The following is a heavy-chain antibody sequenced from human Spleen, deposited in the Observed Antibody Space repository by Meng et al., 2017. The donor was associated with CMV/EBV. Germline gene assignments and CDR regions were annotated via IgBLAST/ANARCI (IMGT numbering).Heavy chain of an antibody. V-gene: IGHV3-7*01. D-gene: IGHD6-19*01. CDR2: IKQDGSGK. J-gene: IGHJ4*02. CDR1: GFTFSSYW. CDR3: ARERGWYGLPWY. Sequence: GESLKISCAASGFTFSSYWMSWVRQAPGKGLEWVANIKQDGSGKYYVDSVKGRFTISRDNAKNSLYLQMNSLRAEDTAVYYCARERGWYGLPWYWGQGTLVTVSS.